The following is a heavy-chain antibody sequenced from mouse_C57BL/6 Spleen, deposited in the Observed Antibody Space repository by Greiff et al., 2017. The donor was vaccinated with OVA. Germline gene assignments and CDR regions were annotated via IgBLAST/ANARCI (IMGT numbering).Heavy chain of an antibody. J-gene: IGHJ2*01. CDR2: IDPETGGT. V-gene: IGHV1-15*01. CDR1: GYTFTDYE. D-gene: IGHD2-1*01. Sequence: VQLQESGAELVRPGASVTLSCKASGYTFTDYEMHWVKQTPVHGLEWIGAIDPETGGTAYNQKFKGKAILTADKSSSTAYMELRSLTSEDSAVYYCTREDYGNLYWGQGTTLTVSS. CDR3: TREDYGNLY.